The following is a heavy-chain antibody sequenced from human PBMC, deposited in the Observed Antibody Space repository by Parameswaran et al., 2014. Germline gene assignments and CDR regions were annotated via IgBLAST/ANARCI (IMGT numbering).Heavy chain of an antibody. J-gene: IGHJ4*02. CDR3: ARTLWGGSGWNGFDY. CDR2: IWYDGSNK. V-gene: IGHV3-33*01. Sequence: WIRQPPGKGLEWVAVIWYDGSNKYYADSVKGRFTISRDNSKNTLYLQMNSLRAEDTAVYYCARTLWGGSGWNGFDYWGQGTLVTVSS. D-gene: IGHD6-19*01.